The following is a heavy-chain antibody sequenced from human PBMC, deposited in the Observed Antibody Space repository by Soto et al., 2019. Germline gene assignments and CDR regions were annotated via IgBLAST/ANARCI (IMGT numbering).Heavy chain of an antibody. CDR1: GFTFSSYA. J-gene: IGHJ4*02. V-gene: IGHV3-30*09. CDR3: ARDLRGSYPY. CDR2: ISYDGSNK. Sequence: AGGSLRLSCAASGFTFSSYAMHWVRQAPGKGLEWVAVISYDGSNKYYADSVKGRFAISRDNSKNTLYLQMNSLRAEDTAVYYCARDLRGSYPYWGQGTLVTVSS. D-gene: IGHD1-26*01.